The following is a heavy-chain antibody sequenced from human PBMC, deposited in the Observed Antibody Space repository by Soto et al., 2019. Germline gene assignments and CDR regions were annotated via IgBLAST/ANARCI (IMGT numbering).Heavy chain of an antibody. V-gene: IGHV4-39*01. CDR1: GDSIISSDFY. Sequence: SETLSLTCTVSGDSIISSDFYWGWVRQPPGKGLEWIGSIFYLGSSYYNPSLKSRVTMSVDTSKNQFSLRLRSVSAADTALYFCARHSLALRKNNWFDPWGQGIMVTVSS. D-gene: IGHD3-3*02. CDR3: ARHSLALRKNNWFDP. CDR2: IFYLGSS. J-gene: IGHJ5*02.